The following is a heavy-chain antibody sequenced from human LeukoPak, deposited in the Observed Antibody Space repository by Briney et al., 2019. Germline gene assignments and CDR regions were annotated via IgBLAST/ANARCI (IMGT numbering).Heavy chain of an antibody. CDR3: ARVNYYDSSGYSSEIDY. CDR1: GFTFSRHG. J-gene: IGHJ4*02. Sequence: GGSLRLSCVASGFTFSRHGMNWVRQAPGKGLEWVSGISPSGDIKYYADSVKGRFTISRDNAKNSLYLQMNSLRAEDTAVYYCARVNYYDSSGYSSEIDYWGQGTLVTVSS. V-gene: IGHV3-21*01. CDR2: ISPSGDIK. D-gene: IGHD3-22*01.